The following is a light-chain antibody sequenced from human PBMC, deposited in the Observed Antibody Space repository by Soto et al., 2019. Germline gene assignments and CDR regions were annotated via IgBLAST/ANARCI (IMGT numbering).Light chain of an antibody. CDR3: QQRGNWPIT. Sequence: EIVLAQSPGTLSLSPGERATLSCRASQSVSSFLAWYQQKPGQPPRLLIYDASKRATGVPARFSGSGSATDFTLTISSLDPEDFAVYYCQQRGNWPITFGQGTRLEIK. J-gene: IGKJ5*01. V-gene: IGKV3-11*01. CDR2: DAS. CDR1: QSVSSF.